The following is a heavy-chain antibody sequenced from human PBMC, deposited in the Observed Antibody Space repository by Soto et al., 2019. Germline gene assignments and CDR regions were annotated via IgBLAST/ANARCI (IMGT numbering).Heavy chain of an antibody. CDR3: ALVSVISSSWDGWGDYYYGMDV. V-gene: IGHV1-8*01. J-gene: IGHJ6*02. D-gene: IGHD6-13*01. CDR1: GYTFPSYD. CDR2: MNPNSVNT. Sequence: ASVKVSCKASGYTFPSYDINWVRQATGQGLEWMGWMNPNSVNTGSAQKFQGRVTINRNTSISTAYMELSRLRSEYTAVYYCALVSVISSSWDGWGDYYYGMDVWGQGTTVTVSS.